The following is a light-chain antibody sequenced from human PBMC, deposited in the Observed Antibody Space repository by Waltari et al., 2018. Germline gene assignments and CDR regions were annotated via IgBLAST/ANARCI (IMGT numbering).Light chain of an antibody. V-gene: IGLV4-69*01. CDR2: VTSDGSH. Sequence: QLVLTQSPSASASLGASVKLTCTLSSGHSSNVVAWHQQQPEKGPRYLMKVTSDGSHSEGDDIPDRFSGSGSGAERYLTISSLQSEDEADYYCQTGGHGTWVFGGGTKLTVL. J-gene: IGLJ3*02. CDR1: SGHSSNV. CDR3: QTGGHGTWV.